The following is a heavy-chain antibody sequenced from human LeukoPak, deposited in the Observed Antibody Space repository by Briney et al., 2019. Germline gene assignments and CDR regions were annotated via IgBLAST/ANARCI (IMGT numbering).Heavy chain of an antibody. D-gene: IGHD3-22*01. CDR2: IIPIFGTA. CDR3: ARDYYDSSHLYYFDY. Sequence: ASVKVSCKASGYTFTSYGISWVRQAPGQGLEWMGGIIPIFGTANYAQKFQGRVTITADESTSTAYMELSSLRSEDTAVYYCARDYYDSSHLYYFDYWGQGTLVTVSS. CDR1: GYTFTSYG. J-gene: IGHJ4*02. V-gene: IGHV1-69*13.